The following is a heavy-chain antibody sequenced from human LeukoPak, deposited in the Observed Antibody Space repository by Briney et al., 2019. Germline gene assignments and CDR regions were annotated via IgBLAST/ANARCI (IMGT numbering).Heavy chain of an antibody. CDR2: ISGSGGNT. J-gene: IGHJ4*02. Sequence: GGSLRLSCAASGFTFSSYGMSWVRQAPGKGLEWVSAISGSGGNTYYADSVKGRFTISRDNSKNTLYLQINSLRAEDTAVYYCAKDLSPGHYWGQGTLVTVSS. V-gene: IGHV3-23*01. CDR1: GFTFSSYG. D-gene: IGHD2/OR15-2a*01. CDR3: AKDLSPGHY.